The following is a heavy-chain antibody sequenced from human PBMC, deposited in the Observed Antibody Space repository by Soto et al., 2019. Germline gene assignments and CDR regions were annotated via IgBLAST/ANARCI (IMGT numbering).Heavy chain of an antibody. CDR3: ARDLNYYCSGKTPNPLGY. J-gene: IGHJ4*02. Sequence: QVQLVESGGGVVQPGRSLRLSCAASGFTFSSYAMHWVRQAPGKGLEWVAVISYDGSNTYYADSVKGRFTISRDNSKNTLYLQMNSLRAEDTAVYYCARDLNYYCSGKTPNPLGYWGQGTLVTVSS. CDR1: GFTFSSYA. CDR2: ISYDGSNT. D-gene: IGHD3-10*01. V-gene: IGHV3-30-3*01.